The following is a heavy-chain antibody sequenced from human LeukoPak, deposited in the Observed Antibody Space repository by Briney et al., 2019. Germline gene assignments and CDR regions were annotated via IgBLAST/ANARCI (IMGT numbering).Heavy chain of an antibody. CDR3: ARHYNSGSPDS. D-gene: IGHD3-10*01. CDR1: GFTFDDYA. V-gene: IGHV3-9*01. CDR2: ISWNSGSI. Sequence: GRSLRLSCAASGFTFDDYAMHWVRQAPGKGLEWVSGISWNSGSIGYADSVKGRFTISRDNAKNSLYLQMNSLRAEDTAVYYCARHYNSGSPDSWGQGTLVTVSS. J-gene: IGHJ4*02.